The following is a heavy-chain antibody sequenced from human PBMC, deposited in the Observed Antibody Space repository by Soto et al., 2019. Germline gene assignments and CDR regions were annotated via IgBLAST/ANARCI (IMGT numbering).Heavy chain of an antibody. CDR1: GYTFTSYY. Sequence: GASVKVSCKASGYTFTSYYMHWVRQAPGQGLEWMGIINPSGGSTSYAQKFQGRVTMTRDTSTSTVYMELSSLRSEDTAVYYCAREGIAAAGTLYGMDVWGQGTTVTVSS. D-gene: IGHD6-13*01. CDR3: AREGIAAAGTLYGMDV. CDR2: INPSGGST. J-gene: IGHJ6*02. V-gene: IGHV1-46*03.